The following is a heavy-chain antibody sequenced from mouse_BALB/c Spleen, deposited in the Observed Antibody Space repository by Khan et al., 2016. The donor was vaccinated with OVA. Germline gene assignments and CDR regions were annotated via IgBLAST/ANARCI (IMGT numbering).Heavy chain of an antibody. D-gene: IGHD1-1*01. Sequence: EVELVESGGGLVKSGGSLKLSCAASGFTFSNYDMSWVRQTPEKRLEWVASISSGGNTYYPDSVKGRFTISIDNARKILYLHMSSLRSEATAMYYCARGPCYGSSPSYFDYWGQGTTLTVSS. CDR2: ISSGGNT. V-gene: IGHV5-6-5*01. CDR3: ARGPCYGSSPSYFDY. J-gene: IGHJ2*01. CDR1: GFTFSNYD.